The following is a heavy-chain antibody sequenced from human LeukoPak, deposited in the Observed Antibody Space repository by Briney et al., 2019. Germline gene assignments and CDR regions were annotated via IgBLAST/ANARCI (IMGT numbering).Heavy chain of an antibody. V-gene: IGHV4-4*07. D-gene: IGHD3-10*01. J-gene: IGHJ4*02. Sequence: SETLSLTCAVSGGSFTSFYWSWIRQPAGEGLEYIGRTFGSGSTNYSPSLKSRVTISVDTSKNHFSLKLTSVTAADTAVYYCARGRFPVGYYDHWGQGFLVTVSS. CDR1: GGSFTSFY. CDR3: ARGRFPVGYYDH. CDR2: TFGSGST.